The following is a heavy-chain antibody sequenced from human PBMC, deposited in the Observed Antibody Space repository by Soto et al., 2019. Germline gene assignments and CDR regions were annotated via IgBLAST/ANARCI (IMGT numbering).Heavy chain of an antibody. V-gene: IGHV4-30-4*01. CDR1: GGSISSGDYY. D-gene: IGHD6-13*01. CDR3: ASRHSSPYFDY. Sequence: QVQLQESGPGLVKPSQTLSLTCTVSGGSISSGDYYWSWIRQPPGKGLEWIGSIYYSGSTYYNQSLKSRVTISVDTSKNQFTLKLNSVTAADTAVYYCASRHSSPYFDYWGQGTLVTVSS. CDR2: IYYSGST. J-gene: IGHJ4*02.